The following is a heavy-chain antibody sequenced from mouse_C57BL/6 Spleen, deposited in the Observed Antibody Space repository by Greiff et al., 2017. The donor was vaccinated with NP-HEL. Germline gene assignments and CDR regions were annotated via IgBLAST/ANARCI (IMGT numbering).Heavy chain of an antibody. V-gene: IGHV1-80*01. D-gene: IGHD1-1*01. CDR3: ARLGYYYGSSHFDY. J-gene: IGHJ2*01. CDR1: GYAFSSYW. CDR2: IYPGDGDT. Sequence: QVQLQQSGAELVKPGASVKISCKASGYAFSSYWMNWVKQRPGKGLEWIGQIYPGDGDTNYNGKFKGKATLTADKSSSTAYMQLSSLTSEDSAVYFCARLGYYYGSSHFDYWGQGTTLTVSS.